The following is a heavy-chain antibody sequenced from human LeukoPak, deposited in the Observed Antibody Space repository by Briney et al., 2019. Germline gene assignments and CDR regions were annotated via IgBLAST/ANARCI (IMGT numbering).Heavy chain of an antibody. CDR1: GFTFDDYA. D-gene: IGHD5-12*01. CDR3: AKAAERVATITYLDY. V-gene: IGHV3-9*01. Sequence: GRSLRLSCAASGFTFDDYAMHWVRQAPGKGLEWVSGISWNSGSIAYADSVKGRFTISRDNAKNSLYLQMNSLRAEDTALYYCAKAAERVATITYLDYWGQGTLVTVSS. CDR2: ISWNSGSI. J-gene: IGHJ4*02.